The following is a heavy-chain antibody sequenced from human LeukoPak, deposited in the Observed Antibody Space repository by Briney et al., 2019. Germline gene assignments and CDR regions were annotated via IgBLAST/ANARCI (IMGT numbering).Heavy chain of an antibody. CDR2: INHSGST. CDR3: ARKVVTPLFSYYYYGMDV. V-gene: IGHV4-34*01. Sequence: SETLSLTCAVYGGSFSGYYWSWIRQPPGKGLEWIGEINHSGSTNYNPSLKSRVTISVDTSKNQFSLKLSSVTAADTAVYYCARKVVTPLFSYYYYGMDVWGQGTTVTVSS. CDR1: GGSFSGYY. D-gene: IGHD4-23*01. J-gene: IGHJ6*02.